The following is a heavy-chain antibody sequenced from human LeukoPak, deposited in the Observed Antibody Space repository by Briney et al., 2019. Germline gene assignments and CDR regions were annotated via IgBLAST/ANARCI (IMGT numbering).Heavy chain of an antibody. CDR3: ARSYYYDSSGYPPADY. Sequence: ASVKVSCKASGYTFTDYALHWVRQAPGQSLEWMGWITTGRGETRYSQEFQRRITFTRDTSASTVYMDLSSLRSEDTAVYYCARSYYYDSSGYPPADYWGQGTLVTVSS. V-gene: IGHV1-3*03. CDR1: GYTFTDYA. D-gene: IGHD3-22*01. CDR2: ITTGRGET. J-gene: IGHJ4*02.